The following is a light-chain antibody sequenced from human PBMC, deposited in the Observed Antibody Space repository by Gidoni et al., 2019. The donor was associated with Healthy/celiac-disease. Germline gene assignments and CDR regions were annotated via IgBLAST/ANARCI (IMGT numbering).Light chain of an antibody. J-gene: IGKJ1*01. CDR2: WAS. V-gene: IGKV4-1*01. Sequence: DIVMTQSPDSLAVSLGERATINCKSSQSVLYISNNKNYLAWFQQKPVQPPKLPIYWASTRESGVTDRFSGSGSGTDFTLTISSLQAEDVAVYYCQKYYSTWTFGQGTKVEIK. CDR1: QSVLYISNNKNY. CDR3: QKYYSTWT.